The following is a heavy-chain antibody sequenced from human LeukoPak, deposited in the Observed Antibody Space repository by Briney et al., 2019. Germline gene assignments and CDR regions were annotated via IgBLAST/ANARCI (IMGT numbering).Heavy chain of an antibody. J-gene: IGHJ4*02. CDR2: IKEDGRDT. Sequence: GGSLRLSCAASGFTLSRYRMDWVRQAPGKGVEGVAGIKEDGRDTNYVGSVRGRFTVSRDNTKNSLYLQMNSLRADHSAVYYCASDRAYSQFDYWGQGTLVTVSS. D-gene: IGHD2-15*01. CDR1: GFTLSRYR. V-gene: IGHV3-7*01. CDR3: ASDRAYSQFDY.